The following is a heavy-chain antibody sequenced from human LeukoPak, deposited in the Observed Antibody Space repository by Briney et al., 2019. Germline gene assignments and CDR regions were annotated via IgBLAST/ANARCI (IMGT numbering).Heavy chain of an antibody. D-gene: IGHD3-10*01. J-gene: IGHJ6*02. CDR3: ARDAYGSGSYYYYYYGMDV. CDR1: GDTLTGYY. CDR2: INPNSGGT. Sequence: ASVKVSCKASGDTLTGYYMHWVRQAPGQGLEWMGWINPNSGGTNYAQKFQGRVTMTRDTSISTAYMELSRLRSDDTAVYYCARDAYGSGSYYYYYYGMDVWGQGTTVTVSS. V-gene: IGHV1-2*02.